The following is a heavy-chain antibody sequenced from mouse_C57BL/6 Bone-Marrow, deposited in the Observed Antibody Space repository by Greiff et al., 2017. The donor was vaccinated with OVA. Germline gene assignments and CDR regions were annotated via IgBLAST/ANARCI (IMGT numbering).Heavy chain of an antibody. D-gene: IGHD1-1*02. V-gene: IGHV1-69*01. CDR2: IDPSDSYT. Sequence: QVQLQQPGAELVMPGASVKLSCKASGYTFTSYWMHWVKQRPGQGLEWIGEIDPSDSYTNYNHKFKGKTTLTVDKSSSTAYMQLSSLTSEDSAVYYCARLVYWYFDVWGTGTTVTVSS. J-gene: IGHJ1*03. CDR1: GYTFTSYW. CDR3: ARLVYWYFDV.